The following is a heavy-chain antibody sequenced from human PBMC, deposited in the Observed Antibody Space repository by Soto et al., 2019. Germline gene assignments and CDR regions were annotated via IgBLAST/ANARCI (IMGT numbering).Heavy chain of an antibody. CDR3: AKDRPLRYSGYDYYFDY. D-gene: IGHD5-12*01. CDR2: ISYDGSNK. Sequence: GGSLRLSCAASGFTFSSYGMHWVRQAPGKGLEWVAVISYDGSNKYYADSVKGRFTISRDNSKNTLYLQMNSLRAEDTAVYYCAKDRPLRYSGYDYYFDYWGQGTLVTVSS. J-gene: IGHJ4*02. CDR1: GFTFSSYG. V-gene: IGHV3-30*18.